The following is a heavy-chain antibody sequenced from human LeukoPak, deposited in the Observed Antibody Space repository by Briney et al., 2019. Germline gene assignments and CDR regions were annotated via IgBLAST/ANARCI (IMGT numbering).Heavy chain of an antibody. Sequence: PSETLSLTCTVSGGSLSSSSYYWGWIRQPPGKGLEWIGSIYYSGSTYYNPSLKSRVTISVDTSKNQFSLKLSSVTAADTAVYYCARARGHYGSGSYEGDDYWGQGTLVTVSS. CDR3: ARARGHYGSGSYEGDDY. CDR1: GGSLSSSSYY. D-gene: IGHD3-10*01. V-gene: IGHV4-39*07. CDR2: IYYSGST. J-gene: IGHJ4*02.